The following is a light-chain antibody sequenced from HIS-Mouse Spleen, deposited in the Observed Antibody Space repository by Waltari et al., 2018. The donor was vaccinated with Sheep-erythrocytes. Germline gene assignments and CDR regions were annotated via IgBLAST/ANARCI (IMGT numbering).Light chain of an antibody. J-gene: IGLJ3*02. V-gene: IGLV2-23*01. Sequence: QSALTQPASVSGSPGQSITISCTGTSSDVGSYNLVSWYQQHPGKAPKLMIYGGSKGPSGVSNRFSGSKSGNTASLPISGLQAEDEADYYCCSYAGSSTPWVFGGGTKLTVL. CDR2: GGS. CDR1: SSDVGSYNL. CDR3: CSYAGSSTPWV.